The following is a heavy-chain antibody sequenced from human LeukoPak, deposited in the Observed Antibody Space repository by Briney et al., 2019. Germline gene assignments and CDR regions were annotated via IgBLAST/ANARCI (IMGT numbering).Heavy chain of an antibody. CDR2: IRSKAYGGTT. Sequence: GGSLRLSCTASRFTFGDYAMSWVRQAPGEGLEWVGFIRSKAYGGTTEYAASVKGRFTISRDDSKSIAYLQMNSLKTEDTAVYYCTRAYCGGDCYLYYYYYYHMDVWGKGTTVTVSS. CDR1: RFTFGDYA. V-gene: IGHV3-49*04. J-gene: IGHJ6*03. D-gene: IGHD2-21*01. CDR3: TRAYCGGDCYLYYYYYYHMDV.